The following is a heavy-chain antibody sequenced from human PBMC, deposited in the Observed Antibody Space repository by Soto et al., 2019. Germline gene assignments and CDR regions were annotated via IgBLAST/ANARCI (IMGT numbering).Heavy chain of an antibody. J-gene: IGHJ6*02. CDR1: GGTFGSYA. V-gene: IGHV1-69*01. CDR3: AREAPYCNSANCPKSYNMDV. Sequence: QVHLVQSGAEVKKPGSSVKVSCKASGGTFGSYAITWVRRAPGQGLEWLGGIIPILNSPAYAQKFKARVVITADEVTNTAYMELNSLRFDDTAVYYCAREAPYCNSANCPKSYNMDVWGQGTTVTVAS. CDR2: IIPILNSP. D-gene: IGHD2-2*01.